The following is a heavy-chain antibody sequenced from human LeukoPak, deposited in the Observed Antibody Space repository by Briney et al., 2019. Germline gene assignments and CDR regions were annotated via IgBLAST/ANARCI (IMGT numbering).Heavy chain of an antibody. V-gene: IGHV4-31*03. Sequence: SETLSLTCTVSGGSISSGGYYWSWIRQHPGKGLEWIGYIYYSGSTYYNPSLKSRVTISVDTSKNQFSLKLSSATAADTAVYYCARVNSYWYSSSWGGPNWFDPWGQGTLVTVSS. CDR2: IYYSGST. D-gene: IGHD6-13*01. J-gene: IGHJ5*02. CDR3: ARVNSYWYSSSWGGPNWFDP. CDR1: GGSISSGGYY.